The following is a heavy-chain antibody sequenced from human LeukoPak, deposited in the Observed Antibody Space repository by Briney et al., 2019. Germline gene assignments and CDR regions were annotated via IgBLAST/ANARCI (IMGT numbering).Heavy chain of an antibody. V-gene: IGHV1-8*03. D-gene: IGHD3-10*01. CDR2: MNPNSGNT. Sequence: ASAKVSCKASGYTFTSYDINWVRQATGHGLEWMGWMNPNSGNTGYAQKFQGRVTITRNTSISTAYMELSSLRSEDTAVYYCARGHPLLWFGELSGGLYAWFDPWGQGTLVTVSS. CDR1: GYTFTSYD. J-gene: IGHJ5*02. CDR3: ARGHPLLWFGELSGGLYAWFDP.